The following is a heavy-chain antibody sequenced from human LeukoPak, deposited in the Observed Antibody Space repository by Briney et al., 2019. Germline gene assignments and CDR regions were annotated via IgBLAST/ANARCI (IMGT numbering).Heavy chain of an antibody. CDR3: ARGNYDYVWGSYRPLPSFDY. J-gene: IGHJ4*02. V-gene: IGHV3-64*01. D-gene: IGHD3-16*02. CDR2: ISSNGGST. CDR1: GFTFSSYA. Sequence: PGGSLRLSCAASGFTFSSYAMHWVRQAPGKGLEYVSAISSNGGSTYYANSVKGRFTIPRDNSKNTLYLQMGSLRAEDMAVYYCARGNYDYVWGSYRPLPSFDYWGQGTLVTVSS.